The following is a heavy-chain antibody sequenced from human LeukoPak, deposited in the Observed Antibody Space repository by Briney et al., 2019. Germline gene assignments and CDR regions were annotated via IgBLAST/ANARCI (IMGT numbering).Heavy chain of an antibody. Sequence: PSETLSLTYAVYGGSFSGYYWSWIRQPPGKGLEWIGEINHSGSTNYNPSLKSRVTISVDTSKNQFSLKVSSVTAADTAVYYCARAGYSSGWYFRPPLDYWGQGTLVTVSS. CDR1: GGSFSGYY. CDR3: ARAGYSSGWYFRPPLDY. J-gene: IGHJ4*02. D-gene: IGHD6-19*01. V-gene: IGHV4-34*01. CDR2: INHSGST.